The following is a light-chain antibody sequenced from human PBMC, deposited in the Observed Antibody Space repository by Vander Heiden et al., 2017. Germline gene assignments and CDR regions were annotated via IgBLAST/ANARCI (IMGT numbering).Light chain of an antibody. J-gene: IGKJ4*01. CDR2: GAS. Sequence: EIVLTQSPGTLSLSPGERATLSCRASQSVSSSYLAWYQQKPGQAPRPLIYGASSRATGIPDRVSGSGSGTDFTLTISRLEPEDFAVYYCQQYGSYPLTFGGGTKVEIK. CDR3: QQYGSYPLT. CDR1: QSVSSSY. V-gene: IGKV3-20*01.